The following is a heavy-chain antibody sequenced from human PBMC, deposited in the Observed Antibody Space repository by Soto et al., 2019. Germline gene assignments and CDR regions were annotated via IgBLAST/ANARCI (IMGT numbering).Heavy chain of an antibody. CDR2: IYYSGST. J-gene: IGHJ2*01. CDR3: ARLRCGGDCYSGYFDL. CDR1: GGSISSSSYY. V-gene: IGHV4-39*01. Sequence: SETLSLTCTVSGGSISSSSYYWGWIRQPPGKGLEWIGSIYYSGSTYYNPSLKSRVTISVDTSKNQFSLKLSAVTAADTAVYYCARLRCGGDCYSGYFDLWGRGTLVTAPQ. D-gene: IGHD2-21*02.